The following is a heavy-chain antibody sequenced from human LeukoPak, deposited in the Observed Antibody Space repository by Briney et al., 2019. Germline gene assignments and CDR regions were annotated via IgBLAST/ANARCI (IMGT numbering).Heavy chain of an antibody. Sequence: ASVKVSCKASGYTFTSYGISWVRQAPGQGLEWMGWISAYNGNTNYAQKLQGRVTMTTDTSTSTAYMELRSLRSDDTAVYYCATGLYGSGSYYTFDYWGQGTLVTVSS. V-gene: IGHV1-18*01. CDR1: GYTFTSYG. J-gene: IGHJ4*02. CDR3: ATGLYGSGSYYTFDY. CDR2: ISAYNGNT. D-gene: IGHD3-10*01.